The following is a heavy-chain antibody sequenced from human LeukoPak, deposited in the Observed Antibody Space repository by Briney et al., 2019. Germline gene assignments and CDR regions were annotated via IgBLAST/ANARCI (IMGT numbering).Heavy chain of an antibody. CDR3: ARGYRGIAVAGFDY. D-gene: IGHD6-19*01. J-gene: IGHJ4*02. V-gene: IGHV4-34*01. CDR1: GGSFSGYY. Sequence: SETLSLTCAVYGGSFSGYYWSWIRQPPGKGLEWIGEINHSGSTNYNPPLKSRVTISVDTSKNQFSLKLSSVTAADTAVYYCARGYRGIAVAGFDYWGQGTLVTVSS. CDR2: INHSGST.